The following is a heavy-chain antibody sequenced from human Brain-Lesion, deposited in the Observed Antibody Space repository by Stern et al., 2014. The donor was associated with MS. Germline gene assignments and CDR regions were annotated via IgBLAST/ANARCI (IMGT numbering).Heavy chain of an antibody. J-gene: IGHJ6*02. V-gene: IGHV1-2*02. CDR2: INPNTGGT. Sequence: VQLVESGAEVKKPGASVKVSCKTSGYIFTGYYIHWVRQDPGQGLEWMAWINPNTGGTKYAQKFQGRVTMSRDTSISTAYVELSSLTSDDTAVYYCARDQRGITIFGVVTDYYYRGMDVWGQGTTVTVSS. D-gene: IGHD3-3*01. CDR3: ARDQRGITIFGVVTDYYYRGMDV. CDR1: GYIFTGYY.